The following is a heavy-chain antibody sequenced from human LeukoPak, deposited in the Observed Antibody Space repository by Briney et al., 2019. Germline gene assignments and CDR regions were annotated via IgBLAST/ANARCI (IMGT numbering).Heavy chain of an antibody. CDR2: ISSSSSYI. J-gene: IGHJ6*03. D-gene: IGHD1-26*01. CDR3: TTGGSYYYYYYYMDV. Sequence: GGSLRLSCAASGFTFSSYSMDWVRQAPGKGLEWVSSISSSSSYIYYADSVKGRFTISRDNAKNSLYLQMNSLRAEDTAVYYCTTGGSYYYYYYYMDVWGKGTTVTVSS. V-gene: IGHV3-21*01. CDR1: GFTFSSYS.